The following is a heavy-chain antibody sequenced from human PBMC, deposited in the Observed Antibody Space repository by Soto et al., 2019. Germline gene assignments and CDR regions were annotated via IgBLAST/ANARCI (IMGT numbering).Heavy chain of an antibody. CDR3: VKQGYYGSGTYYIPDY. J-gene: IGHJ4*02. Sequence: PSETLSLTCVVSGGSISTRDSYWGWVRQAPGKGLEFIGSSYYTRSTYYNPSLESRVTVSVDTSENHFSLKLTSVTAADTAVYYCVKQGYYGSGTYYIPDYWGRGTLVTVSS. D-gene: IGHD3-10*01. V-gene: IGHV4-39*01. CDR1: GGSISTRDSY. CDR2: SYYTRST.